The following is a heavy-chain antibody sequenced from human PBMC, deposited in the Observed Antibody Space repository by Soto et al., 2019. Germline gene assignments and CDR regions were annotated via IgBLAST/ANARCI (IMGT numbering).Heavy chain of an antibody. Sequence: EVQLVESGGVLVQPGGSLRLSCSGSGFTFSSYWMSWVRQAPGKGLEWVANINEDGSGTYYGDSVRGRVTLSRDNAEKGRFLQMSRRRGEDTAVYYCVRGWCNGGWGYFFDYWGRGTRVTVPS. CDR1: GFTFSSYW. J-gene: IGHJ4*02. CDR3: VRGWCNGGWGYFFDY. D-gene: IGHD2-8*01. CDR2: INEDGSGT. V-gene: IGHV3-7*01.